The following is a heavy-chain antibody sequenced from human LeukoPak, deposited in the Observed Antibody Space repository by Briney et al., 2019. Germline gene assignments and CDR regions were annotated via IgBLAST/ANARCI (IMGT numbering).Heavy chain of an antibody. J-gene: IGHJ4*02. CDR2: IYYSGST. V-gene: IGHV4-59*08. Sequence: SETLSLTCTVSGGSISSYYWSWIRQPPGKGLEWIGYIYYSGSTNYNPSLKSRVTISVDTSKNQFSLKLSSVSAADTAVYYCARGTAMVTSDYWGQGTLVTVSS. D-gene: IGHD5-18*01. CDR3: ARGTAMVTSDY. CDR1: GGSISSYY.